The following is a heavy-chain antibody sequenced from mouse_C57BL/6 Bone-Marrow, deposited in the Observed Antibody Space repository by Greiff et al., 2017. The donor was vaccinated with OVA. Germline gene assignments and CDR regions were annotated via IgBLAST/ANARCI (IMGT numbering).Heavy chain of an antibody. D-gene: IGHD4-1*01. CDR2: ISYDGSN. J-gene: IGHJ2*01. CDR3: ARDRWGNWYFDY. Sequence: EVQLVESGPGLVKPSQSLSLTCSVTGYSITSGYYWNWIRQFPGNKLEWMGYISYDGSNNYNPSLKNRISITRDTSKNQFFLKLNSVTTEDTATYYCARDRWGNWYFDYWGQGTTLTVSS. V-gene: IGHV3-6*01. CDR1: GYSITSGYY.